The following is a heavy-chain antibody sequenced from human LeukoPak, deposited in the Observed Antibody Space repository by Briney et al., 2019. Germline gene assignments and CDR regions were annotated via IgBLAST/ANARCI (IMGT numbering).Heavy chain of an antibody. CDR2: ISSSGSTI. Sequence: PGGSLRLSCAASAFTFSSYEMNWVRQAPGKGLEWVSYISSSGSTIYYADSVKGRFTISRDNAKNSLYLQMNSLRAEDTAVYYCARVKQLVRFFDYWGQGTLVTVSS. CDR3: ARVKQLVRFFDY. D-gene: IGHD6-6*01. V-gene: IGHV3-48*03. CDR1: AFTFSSYE. J-gene: IGHJ4*02.